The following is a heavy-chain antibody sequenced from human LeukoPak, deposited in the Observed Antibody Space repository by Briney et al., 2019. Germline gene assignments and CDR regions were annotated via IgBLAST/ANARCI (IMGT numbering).Heavy chain of an antibody. Sequence: GGSLRLSCAASGFTFSSYSMNWVRKAPGKGLEWVSSISSSSSYIYYADSVKGRFTISRDNAKNSLYLQMNSLRAEDTAVYYCARANGLVTPSDAFDIWGQGTMVTVSS. CDR1: GFTFSSYS. V-gene: IGHV3-21*01. D-gene: IGHD3/OR15-3a*01. CDR2: ISSSSSYI. CDR3: ARANGLVTPSDAFDI. J-gene: IGHJ3*02.